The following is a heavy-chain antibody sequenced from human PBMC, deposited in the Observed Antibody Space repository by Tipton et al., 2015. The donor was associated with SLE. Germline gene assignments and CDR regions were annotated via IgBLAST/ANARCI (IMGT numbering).Heavy chain of an antibody. J-gene: IGHJ6*03. CDR3: ARGGLTYGYYYYMDG. D-gene: IGHD2-21*02. V-gene: IGHV4-34*01. CDR2: INHSGST. CDR1: GGSFSDYY. Sequence: LRLSCAVYGGSFSDYYWSWIRQPPGKGLEWIGEINHSGSTNYNPPLKSRVTISVDTYKNQFSRKLSSVTAADAAVYYCARGGLTYGYYYYMDGWGKGTTVTVSS.